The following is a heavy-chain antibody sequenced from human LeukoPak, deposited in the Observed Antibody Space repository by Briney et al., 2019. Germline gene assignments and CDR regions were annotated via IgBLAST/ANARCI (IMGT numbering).Heavy chain of an antibody. CDR1: GYTFTGYY. J-gene: IGHJ4*02. CDR2: INPNSGGT. Sequence: ASVKVSCKASGYTFTGYYMHWVRQAPGQGLEWMGWINPNSGGTNYAQKFQGRVTMTRDTSISTAYMELSRLRSDDTAVYYCARISRAAAGPRLYYFDYWGQGTLVTVSS. V-gene: IGHV1-2*02. CDR3: ARISRAAAGPRLYYFDY. D-gene: IGHD6-13*01.